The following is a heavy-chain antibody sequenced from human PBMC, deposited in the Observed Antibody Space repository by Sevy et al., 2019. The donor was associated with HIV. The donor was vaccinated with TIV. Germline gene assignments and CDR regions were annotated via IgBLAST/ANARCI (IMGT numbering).Heavy chain of an antibody. CDR1: GFTFSKAW. CDR2: IKSKTDGGTT. J-gene: IGHJ4*02. CDR3: TTKKDFWSGYCYFDY. Sequence: GGSLRLSCAASGFTFSKAWMNWVRQAPGKGLEWVGRIKSKTDGGTTDYAASVKGRCTISRDDSNITLYLQMNSMKTDDTAVYYCTTKKDFWSGYCYFDYWGQGTLVTVSS. D-gene: IGHD3-3*01. V-gene: IGHV3-15*05.